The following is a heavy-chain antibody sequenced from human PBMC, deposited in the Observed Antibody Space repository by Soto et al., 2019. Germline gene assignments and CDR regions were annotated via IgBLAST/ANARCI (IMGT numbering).Heavy chain of an antibody. D-gene: IGHD2-21*02. CDR1: GGSISTYY. CDR2: IYYTGST. CDR3: ARDPDGVDWFDY. V-gene: IGHV4-59*01. Sequence: SETLSLTCTISGGSISTYYWSWIRQPPGKGLEWIGYIYYTGSTNYNPSLKSRVAISVDTSKNQFSLRLSSVTAADTAVYYCARDPDGVDWFDYWGQGTLVTVSS. J-gene: IGHJ4*02.